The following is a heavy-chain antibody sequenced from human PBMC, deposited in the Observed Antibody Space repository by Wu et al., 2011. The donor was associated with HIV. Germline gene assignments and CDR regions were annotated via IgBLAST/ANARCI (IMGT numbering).Heavy chain of an antibody. V-gene: IGHV1-69*08. J-gene: IGHJ4*02. CDR1: GGIFNSYT. CDR2: IIPIFGTA. CDR3: ARDFGGDGDS. Sequence: QVQLVQSGAEVKKPGSSVKVSCKASGGIFNSYTINWVRQAPGQGLEWMGRIIPIFGTANYAQKFQGRVTITADKSTSTAYMELSSLRSEDTAMYYCARDFGGDGDSWGQGTLVTVSS. D-gene: IGHD2-21*01.